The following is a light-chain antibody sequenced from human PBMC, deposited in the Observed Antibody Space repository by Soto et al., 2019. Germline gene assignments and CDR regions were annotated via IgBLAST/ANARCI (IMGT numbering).Light chain of an antibody. Sequence: QSVLTQPPSASGTPGQRVTISCSGSSSNIGSNTVNWYQQLPGTAPKLLIYSNNQRPSGVPDRFSGSKSGTSASLAISGLQSEDEADYYCCSYAGGRTYVFGSGTKVTVL. CDR1: SSNIGSNT. CDR2: SNN. J-gene: IGLJ1*01. V-gene: IGLV1-44*01. CDR3: CSYAGGRTYV.